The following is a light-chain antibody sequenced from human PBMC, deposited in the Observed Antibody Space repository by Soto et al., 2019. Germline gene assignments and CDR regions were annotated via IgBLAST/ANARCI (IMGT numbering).Light chain of an antibody. V-gene: IGKV3-20*01. CDR2: GAS. CDR3: QQDLMPLWT. J-gene: IGKJ1*01. Sequence: IAFCQSPGTVSLTTREGATLSCRASQSVSGDYLAWYQSKPGQAPRLLIHGASNRATGIPDRFSGGGSGTDLTLTVGRLEPEDFAVYYCQQDLMPLWTVGQGTKVDIK. CDR1: QSVSGDY.